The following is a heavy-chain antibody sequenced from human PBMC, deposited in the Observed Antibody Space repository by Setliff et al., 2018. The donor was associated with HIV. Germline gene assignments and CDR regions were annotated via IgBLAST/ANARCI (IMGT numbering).Heavy chain of an antibody. CDR2: IFYSGNT. V-gene: IGHV4-39*01. J-gene: IGHJ4*01. CDR3: ARPQYPGYYFDY. Sequence: LTCTVSGDSMSSSSYYWGWIRQPPGKGLEWIGSIFYSGNTYYTPSLKSRVTISVDTSKNQFSLKLSSGTAADTAVYYCARPQYPGYYFDYWG. D-gene: IGHD2-2*01. CDR1: GDSMSSSSYY.